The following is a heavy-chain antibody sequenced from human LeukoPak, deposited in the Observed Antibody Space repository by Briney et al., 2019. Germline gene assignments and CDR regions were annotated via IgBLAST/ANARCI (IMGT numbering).Heavy chain of an antibody. J-gene: IGHJ3*02. Sequence: GASVKVSCKVSGYTLTELSMHWVRRAPGKGLEWMGGFDPEDGETIYAQKFQGRVTMTEDTSTDTAYMELSSLRSEDTAVYYCATDDYGSGVNAFDIWGQGTMVTVSS. CDR3: ATDDYGSGVNAFDI. D-gene: IGHD4-17*01. V-gene: IGHV1-24*01. CDR2: FDPEDGET. CDR1: GYTLTELS.